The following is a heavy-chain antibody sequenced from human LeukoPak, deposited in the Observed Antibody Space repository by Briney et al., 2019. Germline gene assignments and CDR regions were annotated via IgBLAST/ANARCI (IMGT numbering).Heavy chain of an antibody. Sequence: PSETLSLTCTVSGGSISSGSYYWSWIRQPAGKGLEWIGRIYTSGSTNYNPSLKSRVTISVDTSKNQFSLKLSSVTAADTAVYYCARGHYYDSSGYYQGVFVYWGQGTLVTVSS. CDR2: IYTSGST. CDR1: GGSISSGSYY. CDR3: ARGHYYDSSGYYQGVFVY. D-gene: IGHD3-22*01. V-gene: IGHV4-61*02. J-gene: IGHJ4*02.